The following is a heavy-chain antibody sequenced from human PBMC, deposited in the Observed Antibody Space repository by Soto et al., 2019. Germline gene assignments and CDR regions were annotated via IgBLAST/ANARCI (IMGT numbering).Heavy chain of an antibody. CDR1: GFTLSSYG. CDR3: AKDGIAVAGPEYFQH. V-gene: IGHV3-30*18. CDR2: ISYDGSNK. D-gene: IGHD6-19*01. J-gene: IGHJ1*01. Sequence: QVQLVESGGGVVQPGRSLRLSCAASGFTLSSYGMHWVRQAPGKGLEWVAVISYDGSNKDYADSVKGRFTISRDNSKNTLYLQMNSLRAEDTAVYYCAKDGIAVAGPEYFQHWGQGTLVTVSS.